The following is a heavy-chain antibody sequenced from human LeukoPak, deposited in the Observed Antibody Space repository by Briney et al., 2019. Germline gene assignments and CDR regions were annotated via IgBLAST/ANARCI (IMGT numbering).Heavy chain of an antibody. CDR3: AKSWGYTRPYYNYMDV. CDR2: IGYRGGSI. Sequence: GGSLRLSCAASGFTFSNYAMSWVRQAPGKGLEWVSIIGYRGGSIYYAYSVQSRFTISRDNSKNTLSLQMNGLRPEDTAVYYCAKSWGYTRPYYNYMDVWGKGTTVTVSS. V-gene: IGHV3-23*01. D-gene: IGHD3-16*02. J-gene: IGHJ6*03. CDR1: GFTFSNYA.